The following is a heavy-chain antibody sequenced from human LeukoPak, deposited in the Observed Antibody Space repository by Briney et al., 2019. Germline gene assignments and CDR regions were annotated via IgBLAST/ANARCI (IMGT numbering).Heavy chain of an antibody. D-gene: IGHD2-15*01. Sequence: ASVKVSCKASGDTFSSYAISWVRQAPGQGLEWMGGIIPISGTANYAQKFQGRVTITAGEYTDTAHMELSSLRSEDTAVYYCASYCSGGSCPRGRWFDSWGQGTLVTVSS. CDR2: IIPISGTA. CDR3: ASYCSGGSCPRGRWFDS. J-gene: IGHJ5*01. CDR1: GDTFSSYA. V-gene: IGHV1-69*13.